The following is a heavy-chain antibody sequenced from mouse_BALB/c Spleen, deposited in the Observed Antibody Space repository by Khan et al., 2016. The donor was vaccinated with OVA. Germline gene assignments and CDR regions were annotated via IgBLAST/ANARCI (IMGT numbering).Heavy chain of an antibody. CDR3: TSHGSSYTWFGY. CDR1: GYTFTNYW. Sequence: QVQLQQSGAELAKPGASVKMSCKASGYTFTNYWMHWVKQRPGQGLEWIGYIDPTTGYTEYNQKFKGKATLTADKSSSTAYMQLSSLTSEDSAVYYCTSHGSSYTWFGYGGQGTRVTVSA. CDR2: IDPTTGYT. J-gene: IGHJ3*01. D-gene: IGHD1-1*01. V-gene: IGHV1-7*01.